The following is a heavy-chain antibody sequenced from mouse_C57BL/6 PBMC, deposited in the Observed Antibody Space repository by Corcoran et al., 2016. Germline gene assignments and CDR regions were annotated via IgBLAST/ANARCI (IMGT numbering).Heavy chain of an antibody. CDR2: INTYSGVP. Sequence: QIQLVQSGPELKKPGETVKIYCKASGYTFTTYGMSWVKQAPGKGLKWMGWINTYSGVPTYADDLKGRFAFSLETSASTAYLQINKLKNEDTATYFCARYYGSLAWFAYWGQGTLVTVSA. CDR3: ARYYGSLAWFAY. J-gene: IGHJ3*01. D-gene: IGHD1-1*01. CDR1: GYTFTTYG. V-gene: IGHV9-3*01.